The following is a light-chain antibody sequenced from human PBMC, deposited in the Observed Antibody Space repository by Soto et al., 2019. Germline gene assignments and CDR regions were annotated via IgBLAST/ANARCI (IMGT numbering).Light chain of an antibody. CDR3: QQSYSTPPWT. V-gene: IGKV1-39*01. J-gene: IGKJ1*01. CDR2: DAS. Sequence: DIQMTQSPSSLYASVGDRVTITCRASQSISSYLNWYQQKPGKAPNLLIHDASSLQSGVPSRFSGSGSGTDFTLTISSLQPEDFATYYCQQSYSTPPWTFGQGTKVEVK. CDR1: QSISSY.